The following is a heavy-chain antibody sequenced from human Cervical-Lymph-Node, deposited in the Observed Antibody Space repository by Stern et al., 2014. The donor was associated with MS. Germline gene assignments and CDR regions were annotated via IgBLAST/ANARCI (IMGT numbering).Heavy chain of an antibody. CDR1: GGTFSNYA. CDR2: LTIIFDTA. CDR3: ARASERSGYYPDYFQY. J-gene: IGHJ1*01. V-gene: IGHV1-69*01. Sequence: QALLGQSGPELKKPGSSVKVSCKASGGTFSNYAISCVRQAPGQGLEWMGGLTIIFDTAICAQKFQGRVTISADESTSTAYMELSSLRSEDTAVYYCARASERSGYYPDYFQYWGQGTPVTVSS. D-gene: IGHD3-22*01.